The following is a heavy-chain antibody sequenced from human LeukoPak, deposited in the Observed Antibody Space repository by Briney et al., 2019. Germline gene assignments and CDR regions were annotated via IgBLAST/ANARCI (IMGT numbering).Heavy chain of an antibody. CDR3: AACITGTTPYDAFDI. CDR2: INPNSGGT. CDR1: EYTFTSYD. V-gene: IGHV1-2*02. Sequence: GASVKVSCKASEYTFTSYDINWVRQAPGQGLEWMGWINPNSGGTNYAQKFQGRVTMTRDTSISTAYMELSRLRSDDTAVYYCAACITGTTPYDAFDIWGQGTMVTVSS. D-gene: IGHD1-7*01. J-gene: IGHJ3*02.